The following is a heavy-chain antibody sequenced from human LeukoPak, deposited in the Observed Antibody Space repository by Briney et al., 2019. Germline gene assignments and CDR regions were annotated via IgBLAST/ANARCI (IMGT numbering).Heavy chain of an antibody. J-gene: IGHJ4*02. Sequence: VESLRLSSAASGFSFRDSTTSWVRQAPGKGLGWVSGISTTGGCTYYADSVKGRFSISRDNSKNTVFLQMNSLRADDTAVYYCAKGSCSWNGFDHWGQGTLVTVSS. D-gene: IGHD6-13*01. CDR3: AKGSCSWNGFDH. V-gene: IGHV3-23*01. CDR1: GFSFRDST. CDR2: ISTTGGCT.